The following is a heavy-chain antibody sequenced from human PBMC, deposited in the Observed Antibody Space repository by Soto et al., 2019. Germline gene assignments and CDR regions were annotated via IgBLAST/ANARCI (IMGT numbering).Heavy chain of an antibody. Sequence: SETLSLTCTVSGGSISSYYWSWIRQPAGKGLEWIGRIYTSGSTNYNPSLKSRVTMSVDTSKNQFSLKLSSVTAAATAVYYCARDIRDFWSGYTHLTPCYYYGMDVWGQGTTVTVSS. CDR1: GGSISSYY. CDR3: ARDIRDFWSGYTHLTPCYYYGMDV. CDR2: IYTSGST. J-gene: IGHJ6*02. V-gene: IGHV4-4*07. D-gene: IGHD3-3*01.